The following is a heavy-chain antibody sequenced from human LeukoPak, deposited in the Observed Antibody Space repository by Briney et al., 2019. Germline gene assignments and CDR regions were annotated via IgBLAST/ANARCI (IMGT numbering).Heavy chain of an antibody. CDR2: ISGDADST. J-gene: IGHJ3*02. Sequence: PGGSLRLSCAASGFTFDEYAMHWVRRVPGKGLEWVSLISGDADSTYYAGSVKGRFTISRDNSKNSLYLQMNSLRSEDTALYYCAKDRVSTFDIWGQGTMVTVSS. CDR1: GFTFDEYA. V-gene: IGHV3-43*02. CDR3: AKDRVSTFDI.